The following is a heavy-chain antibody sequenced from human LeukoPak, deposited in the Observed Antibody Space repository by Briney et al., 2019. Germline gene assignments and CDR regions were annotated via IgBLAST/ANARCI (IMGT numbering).Heavy chain of an antibody. J-gene: IGHJ4*02. Sequence: ASVKVSCKASGYTFTSYDINWVRQATGQGLEXXXXMNPNSGNTGYAQKFQGRVTMTRNTSISTAYMELSSLRSEDTAVYYCAVEHSYYYGSGSYLNWGQGTLVTVSS. D-gene: IGHD3-10*01. CDR2: MNPNSGNT. CDR3: AVEHSYYYGSGSYLN. V-gene: IGHV1-8*01. CDR1: GYTFTSYD.